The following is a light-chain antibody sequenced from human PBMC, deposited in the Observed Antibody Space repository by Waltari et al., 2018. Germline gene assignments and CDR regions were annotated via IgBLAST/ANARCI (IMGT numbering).Light chain of an antibody. CDR2: DAS. CDR1: QIVNYF. V-gene: IGKV3-11*01. Sequence: DIVLTPSQPTLSLSPGESATLPCRASQIVNYFLAWFQQKPGQAPRLRIYDASNRATGIPARFSGSGSGTDFTLTISSLEPEDFAVYYCQQRTNWPLTFGGGTKVEIK. CDR3: QQRTNWPLT. J-gene: IGKJ4*01.